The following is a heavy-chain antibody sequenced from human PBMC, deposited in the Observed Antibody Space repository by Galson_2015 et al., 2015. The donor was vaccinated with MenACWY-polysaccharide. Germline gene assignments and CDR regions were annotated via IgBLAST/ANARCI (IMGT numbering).Heavy chain of an antibody. CDR1: GFSFSSYS. V-gene: IGHV3-30-3*01. CDR3: ASELGPPVLWRFVS. Sequence: SLRLSCAASGFSFSSYSMHWVRQAPGKGPEWEEVTSSHGGIKYYEDSVNGRFTISRDNSKNTLFLQTNSLRAEDKALYYCASELGPPVLWRFVSWGRCSLLSVSS. CDR2: TSSHGGIK. J-gene: IGHJ2*01. D-gene: IGHD7-27*01.